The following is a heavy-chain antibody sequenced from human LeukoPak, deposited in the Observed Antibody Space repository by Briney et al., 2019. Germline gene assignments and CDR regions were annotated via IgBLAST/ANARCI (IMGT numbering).Heavy chain of an antibody. Sequence: PGGSRRLSCVASGFTFSNAWMTWVRQAPGKGLEWVANIKEDGSEKYYVDSVEGRFTISRDNAKNSLHLQMSSLKVEDTALYYCVRDTRFQWLVGSDAFDFWGQGTPVTVSS. J-gene: IGHJ3*01. CDR1: GFTFSNAW. D-gene: IGHD6-19*01. CDR2: IKEDGSEK. V-gene: IGHV3-7*03. CDR3: VRDTRFQWLVGSDAFDF.